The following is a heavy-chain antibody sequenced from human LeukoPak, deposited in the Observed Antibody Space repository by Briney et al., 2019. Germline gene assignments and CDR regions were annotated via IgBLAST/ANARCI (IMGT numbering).Heavy chain of an antibody. V-gene: IGHV4-61*02. Sequence: SETLSLTCAVSGGSISSGGNYWSWIRQPAGKGLEYIGRIYASGSTNYNPSLKSRVTISVDTSKNQFSLKLTSVTAADTAVYYCARDRRHCTGGSCYSERHYNYYYYMYVWGKGTTVTISS. J-gene: IGHJ6*03. CDR2: IYASGST. CDR1: GGSISSGGNY. D-gene: IGHD2-15*01. CDR3: ARDRRHCTGGSCYSERHYNYYYYMYV.